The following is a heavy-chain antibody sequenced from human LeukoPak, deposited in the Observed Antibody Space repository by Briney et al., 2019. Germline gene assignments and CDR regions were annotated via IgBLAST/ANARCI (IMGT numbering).Heavy chain of an antibody. CDR3: ATPGIAAAGFDY. V-gene: IGHV4-59*08. CDR1: GGSISSYY. CDR2: IYYSGST. J-gene: IGHJ4*02. Sequence: SETLSLTCTVSGGSISSYYWSWIRQPPGKGLEWIGYIYYSGSTYYNPSLKSRVTISVDTSKNQFSLKLSSVTAADTAVYYCATPGIAAAGFDYWGQGTLVTVSS. D-gene: IGHD6-13*01.